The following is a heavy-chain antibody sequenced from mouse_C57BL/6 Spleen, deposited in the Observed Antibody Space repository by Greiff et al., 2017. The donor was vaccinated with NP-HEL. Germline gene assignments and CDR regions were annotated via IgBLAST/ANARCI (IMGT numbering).Heavy chain of an antibody. D-gene: IGHD1-1*01. CDR2: IHPNSGST. CDR3: ARGDTTVVEGIFDY. V-gene: IGHV1-64*01. CDR1: GYTFTSYW. J-gene: IGHJ2*01. Sequence: QVQLQQPGAELVKPGASVKLSCKASGYTFTSYWMHWVKQRPGQGLEWIGMIHPNSGSTNYNEKFKSKATLTVDKSSSTAYMQLSSLTSEDSAVYYCARGDTTVVEGIFDYWGQGTTLTVSS.